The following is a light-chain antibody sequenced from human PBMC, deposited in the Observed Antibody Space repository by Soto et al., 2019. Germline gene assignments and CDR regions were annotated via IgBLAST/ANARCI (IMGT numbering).Light chain of an antibody. CDR2: EVR. J-gene: IGLJ2*01. CDR1: SGDVGAFDY. Sequence: QSALTQPASVSGSPGQSITISCTGTSGDVGAFDYVSWYQHHPGKAPKLIIFEVRHRPSGVSNRFSGSKSGHTASLTISGLQAEDEADYHCSSYTSTSTPVFGGGTKLTVL. CDR3: SSYTSTSTPV. V-gene: IGLV2-14*01.